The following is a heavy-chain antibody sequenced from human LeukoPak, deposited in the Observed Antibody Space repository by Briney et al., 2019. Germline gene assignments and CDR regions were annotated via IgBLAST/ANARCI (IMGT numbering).Heavy chain of an antibody. CDR1: GYTFTSYG. CDR3: ARVIWGDCSGGSCSDAFDI. D-gene: IGHD2-15*01. CDR2: ISAYNGNT. Sequence: ASVKVSCKASGYTFTSYGISWVRQAPGQGLEWMGWISAYNGNTNYAQKLQGRVTMTTDTSTSTAYMELRSLRSDDTAVYYCARVIWGDCSGGSCSDAFDIWGQGTMVTVSS. V-gene: IGHV1-18*01. J-gene: IGHJ3*02.